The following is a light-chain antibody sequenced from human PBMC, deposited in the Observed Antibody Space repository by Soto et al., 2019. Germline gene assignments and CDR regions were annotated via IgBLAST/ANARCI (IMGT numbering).Light chain of an antibody. V-gene: IGKV1-5*01. J-gene: IGKJ1*01. Sequence: DIQMTQSPSTLSASVGDRVTITCRASQSISSWLAWYQQKPGKAPKLLIYDASSLESGVPSRFSGSGSGTEFTLTISSLQPEDFATYXXXQANSFPPWTFGQGTKVDIK. CDR1: QSISSW. CDR3: XQANSFPPWT. CDR2: DAS.